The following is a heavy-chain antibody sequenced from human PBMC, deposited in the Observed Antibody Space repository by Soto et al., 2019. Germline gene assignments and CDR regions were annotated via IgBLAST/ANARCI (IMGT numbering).Heavy chain of an antibody. CDR1: GGSISSYY. CDR2: IYYSGST. Sequence: QVQLQESGPGLVKPSETLSLTCTVSGGSISSYYWSWIRQPPGKGLEWIGYIYYSGSTNYNPSLKSRVTISVAPSKNQFSLKLSSVTAADTAVYYCASSNIAAAGFYYYGMDVWGRGTTVTVSS. D-gene: IGHD6-13*01. V-gene: IGHV4-59*01. CDR3: ASSNIAAAGFYYYGMDV. J-gene: IGHJ6*02.